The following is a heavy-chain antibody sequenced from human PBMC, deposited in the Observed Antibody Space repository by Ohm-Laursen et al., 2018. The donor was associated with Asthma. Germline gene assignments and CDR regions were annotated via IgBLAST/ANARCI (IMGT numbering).Heavy chain of an antibody. CDR1: GFTFSSYG. CDR3: ARDSLDVDIVLMVH. CDR2: ISYDGSNK. V-gene: IGHV3-30*03. D-gene: IGHD2-8*01. Sequence: SLRLSCAASGFTFSSYGMHWVRQAPGKGLEWVAVISYDGSNKYYADSVKGRFTISRDNSKNTLYLQMNGLRAEDTAVYYCARDSLDVDIVLMVHWGQGTLVTVSS. J-gene: IGHJ4*02.